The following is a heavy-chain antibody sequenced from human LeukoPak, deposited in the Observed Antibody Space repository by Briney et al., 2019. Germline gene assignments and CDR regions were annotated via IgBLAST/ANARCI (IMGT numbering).Heavy chain of an antibody. J-gene: IGHJ5*02. D-gene: IGHD6-19*01. V-gene: IGHV1-46*01. CDR3: ASSPPGGWWFDP. Sequence: GASVKVSCKASGGTFSSYAISWVRQAPGQGLEWMGIINPSGGSTSYAQKFQGRVTMTRDMSTSTVYMELSSLRSEDTAVYYCASSPPGGWWFDPWGQGTLVTVSS. CDR2: INPSGGST. CDR1: GGTFSSYA.